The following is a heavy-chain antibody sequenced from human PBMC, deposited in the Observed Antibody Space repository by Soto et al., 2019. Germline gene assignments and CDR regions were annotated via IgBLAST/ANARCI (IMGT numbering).Heavy chain of an antibody. CDR1: GDSVNSGRYY. V-gene: IGHV4-31*03. J-gene: IGHJ4*02. CDR3: ARGWLRVTGTYDS. Sequence: QVQLQQSGPGLVNPSQTLSLTCTVSGDSVNSGRYYWHWIRQLPGKGLEWIGYIFYSGTTYYNPSLMSRVTISLDTSKNDLSLKLTSVTVADTAVYFCARGWLRVTGTYDSWGQGTLVTVSS. CDR2: IFYSGTT. D-gene: IGHD1-1*01.